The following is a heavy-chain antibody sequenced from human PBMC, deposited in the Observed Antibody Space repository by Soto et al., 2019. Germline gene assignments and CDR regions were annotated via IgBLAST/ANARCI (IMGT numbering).Heavy chain of an antibody. CDR1: GFTFSRYE. CDR2: IGTSGKTI. D-gene: IGHD4-4*01. CDR3: AREPASYSGNFAYGLDV. V-gene: IGHV3-48*03. J-gene: IGHJ6*02. Sequence: VQLVESGGGLVQAGGSLRLFCAVSGFTFSRYEMNWVRQAPGKGLEWVSYIGTSGKTIYYADSVRGRFTISRDNAKTSLYLQMTSLTAEDTAVYYCAREPASYSGNFAYGLDVWGQGTTVTVSS.